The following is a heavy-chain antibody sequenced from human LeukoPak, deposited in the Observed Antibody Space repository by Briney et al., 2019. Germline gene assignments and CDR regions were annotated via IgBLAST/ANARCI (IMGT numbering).Heavy chain of an antibody. J-gene: IGHJ6*03. D-gene: IGHD2/OR15-2a*01. V-gene: IGHV3-30*02. CDR2: IRYDGSNK. CDR3: ATDLSVIFYYYYMDV. Sequence: GGSLRLSCAASGFTFSSYGMHWVRQAPGKGLEWVAFIRYDGSNKYYADSVKGRFTISRDNSKNTLYLQMNSLRAEDTAVYYCATDLSVIFYYYYMDVWGKGTTVTVSS. CDR1: GFTFSSYG.